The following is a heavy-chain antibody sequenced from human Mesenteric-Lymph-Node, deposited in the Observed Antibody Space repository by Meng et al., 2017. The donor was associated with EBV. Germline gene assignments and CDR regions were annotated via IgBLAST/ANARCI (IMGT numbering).Heavy chain of an antibody. Sequence: QVQLQESGPGLLQPSXXXXLTCVVSGGSISSGGYYWSWIRQPPGKGLEWLGHIYYSGNTHYNPSLKSRLTISVDTSKNQFSLSLTFVTAADTAVYYCARVSTSRFDYWGQGSLVTVSS. CDR1: GGSISSGGYY. CDR3: ARVSTSRFDY. CDR2: IYYSGNT. J-gene: IGHJ4*02. D-gene: IGHD2-2*01. V-gene: IGHV4-30-4*01.